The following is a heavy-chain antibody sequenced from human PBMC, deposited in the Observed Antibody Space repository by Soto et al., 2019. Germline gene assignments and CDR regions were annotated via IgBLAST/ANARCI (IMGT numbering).Heavy chain of an antibody. Sequence: PGGSLRLSCAASGFTVSSNYMSWVRQAPGKGLEWVSVIYSGGSTYYADSVKGRFTISRHNSKSTLYLQMNSLRAEDTAVYYCASWAARRYYYYYMDVWGKGTTVTVSS. D-gene: IGHD6-6*01. CDR2: IYSGGST. J-gene: IGHJ6*03. V-gene: IGHV3-53*04. CDR1: GFTVSSNY. CDR3: ASWAARRYYYYYMDV.